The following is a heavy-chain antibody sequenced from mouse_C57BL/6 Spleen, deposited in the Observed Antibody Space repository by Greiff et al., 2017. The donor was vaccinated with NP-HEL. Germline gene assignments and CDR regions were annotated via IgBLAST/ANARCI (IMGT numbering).Heavy chain of an antibody. D-gene: IGHD3-2*02. CDR2: IDPSDSYT. J-gene: IGHJ2*01. Sequence: QVQLQQPGAELVMPGASVKLSCKASGYTFTSYWMHWVKPRPGQGLEWIGEIDPSDSYTNYNQKFKGKSTLTLDKSSSTAYMQLSSLTSEDSAVYYCARLGGRQLRLLIDYWGQGTTLTVSS. CDR3: ARLGGRQLRLLIDY. V-gene: IGHV1-69*01. CDR1: GYTFTSYW.